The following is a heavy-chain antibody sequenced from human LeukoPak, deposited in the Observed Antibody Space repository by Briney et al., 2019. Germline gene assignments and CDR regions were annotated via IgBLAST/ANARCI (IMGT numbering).Heavy chain of an antibody. J-gene: IGHJ4*02. CDR3: ASQDSSGYYRFYFDY. V-gene: IGHV3-23*01. Sequence: GGSLRLSCAASGFTFSIYAMSWVRQAPGKGLAWVSGLNEDGGYTYYADSVKGRFTISRDNSENTLYLQMSSLRAEDTAIYYCASQDSSGYYRFYFDYWGQGTLVTVSS. D-gene: IGHD3-22*01. CDR2: LNEDGGYT. CDR1: GFTFSIYA.